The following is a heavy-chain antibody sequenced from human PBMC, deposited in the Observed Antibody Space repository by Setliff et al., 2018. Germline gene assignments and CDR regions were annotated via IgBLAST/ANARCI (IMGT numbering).Heavy chain of an antibody. D-gene: IGHD3-22*01. CDR3: ARQDRFYDRSVFVEYFQH. J-gene: IGHJ1*01. CDR2: IFYSGSA. CDR1: GGSISPYY. Sequence: PSETLSLTCSVSGGSISPYYWIWIRQSPGKGLEWIGYIFYSGSAGYNPSLESRVTMSVDTSKNQISLKLTSVTAADTAVYYCARQDRFYDRSVFVEYFQHWGQGALVTVSS. V-gene: IGHV4-59*08.